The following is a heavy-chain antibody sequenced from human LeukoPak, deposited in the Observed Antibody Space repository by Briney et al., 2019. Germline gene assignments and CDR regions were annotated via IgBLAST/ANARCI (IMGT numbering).Heavy chain of an antibody. CDR1: GFTFSNAW. CDR3: TTMYSY. J-gene: IGHJ4*02. CDR2: IKSKTYGGTT. Sequence: PGGSLRLSCAASGFTFSNAWMSWVRQAPGKGLEWVGRIKSKTYGGTTDYAAPVKGRFTISRDDSKNTLYLQMNSLKTEDTAVYYCTTMYSYWGRGTLVTVSS. V-gene: IGHV3-15*01. D-gene: IGHD2-21*01.